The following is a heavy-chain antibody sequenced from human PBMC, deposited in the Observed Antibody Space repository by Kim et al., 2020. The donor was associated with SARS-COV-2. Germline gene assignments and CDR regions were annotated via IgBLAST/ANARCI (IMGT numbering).Heavy chain of an antibody. V-gene: IGHV4-34*01. D-gene: IGHD4-17*01. J-gene: IGHJ4*02. CDR3: ARTSPEKATVTAFDY. CDR1: GGSFSGYY. Sequence: SETLSLTCAVYGGSFSGYYWSWIRQPPGKGLEWIGEINHSGSTNYNPSLKSRVTISVDTSKNQFSLKLSSVTAADTAVYYCARTSPEKATVTAFDYWGQGTLVTVSS. CDR2: INHSGST.